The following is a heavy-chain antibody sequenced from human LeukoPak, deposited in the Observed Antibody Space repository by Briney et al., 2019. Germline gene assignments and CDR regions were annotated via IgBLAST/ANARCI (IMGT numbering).Heavy chain of an antibody. J-gene: IGHJ4*02. CDR1: GGSISSSNW. CDR3: AREVGDYYDSS. Sequence: PSGTLSLTCAVSGGSISSSNWWSWVRQPPGKGLEWIGEIYHSGSTNYSPSLKSRVTISVGKSKNQFSLKLSSVTAADTAVYYCAREVGDYYDSSWGQGTLVTVSS. D-gene: IGHD3-22*01. V-gene: IGHV4-4*02. CDR2: IYHSGST.